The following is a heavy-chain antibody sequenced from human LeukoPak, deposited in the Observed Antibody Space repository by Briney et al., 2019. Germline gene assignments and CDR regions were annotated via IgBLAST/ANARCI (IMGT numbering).Heavy chain of an antibody. CDR2: IYYSGST. J-gene: IGHJ6*02. D-gene: IGHD3-22*01. CDR1: GDSISRSSYY. V-gene: IGHV4-39*07. CDR3: ARDWGSSGYYGGRDYYGMDV. Sequence: SETLSLTCTVSGDSISRSSYYWGWIRQPPGKGLEWIGSIYYSGSTYYNPSLKSRVTISVDTSKNQFSLKLSSVTAADTAVYYCARDWGSSGYYGGRDYYGMDVWGQGTTVTVSS.